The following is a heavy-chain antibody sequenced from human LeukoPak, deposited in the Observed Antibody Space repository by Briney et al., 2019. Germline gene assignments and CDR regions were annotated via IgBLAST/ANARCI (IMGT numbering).Heavy chain of an antibody. D-gene: IGHD2-8*01. V-gene: IGHV1-2*02. CDR2: INPNSGAA. Sequence: ASVKVSCTASTYTFTVYAMHWVRQAPGQGLEWMGWINPNSGAAQYAEKFQGRVTMTRDTSISTAYMELTRLTSVDTAVYYCAKMRGPLYASGRYYFDYWGQGTLVTVSS. CDR1: TYTFTVYA. CDR3: AKMRGPLYASGRYYFDY. J-gene: IGHJ4*02.